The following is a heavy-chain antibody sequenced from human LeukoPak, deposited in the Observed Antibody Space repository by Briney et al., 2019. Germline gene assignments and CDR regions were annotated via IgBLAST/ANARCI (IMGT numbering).Heavy chain of an antibody. CDR2: LYSGGSA. Sequence: PGGSLRLSCTASGFTVSSNYMSWARQAPGKGLEWVSTLYSGGSAYYADSVKGRFIVSRDDSKNTLFLQMNSLRDEDTAVYYCARDFSGYCSGGTCYFGYWGQGTLVTVSS. CDR3: ARDFSGYCSGGTCYFGY. CDR1: GFTVSSNY. V-gene: IGHV3-66*01. D-gene: IGHD2-15*01. J-gene: IGHJ4*02.